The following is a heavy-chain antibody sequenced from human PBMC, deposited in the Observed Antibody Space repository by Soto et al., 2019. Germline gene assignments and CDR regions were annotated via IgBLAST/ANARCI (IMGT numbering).Heavy chain of an antibody. CDR3: ADSSGYYGAFDI. Sequence: GGSLRLSCAASGFTFSSYGMHWVRQAPGKGLEWVAVISYDGSNKYYADSVKGRFTISRDNSKNTLYLQMNSLRAEDTAVYYCADSSGYYGAFDIWGQGTMVTVSS. J-gene: IGHJ3*02. CDR1: GFTFSSYG. CDR2: ISYDGSNK. V-gene: IGHV3-30*03. D-gene: IGHD3-22*01.